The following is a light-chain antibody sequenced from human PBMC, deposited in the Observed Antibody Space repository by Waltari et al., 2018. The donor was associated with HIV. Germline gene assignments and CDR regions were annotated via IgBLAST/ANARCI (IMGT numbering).Light chain of an antibody. CDR3: QAWDTNTFV. V-gene: IGLV3-1*01. CDR2: QDS. J-gene: IGLJ1*01. Sequence: DLSQPASVSVSPGQTATVSCSGDTLGNRFVCWYPQRPGQSPELIIYQDSRRPSGISDRFSGSTSGTKATLTIRGTQSLDEGDYYCQAWDTNTFVFGGGTRVTVL. CDR1: TLGNRF.